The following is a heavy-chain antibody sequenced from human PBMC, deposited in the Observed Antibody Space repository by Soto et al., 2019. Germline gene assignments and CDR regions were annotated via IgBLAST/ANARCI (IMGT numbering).Heavy chain of an antibody. J-gene: IGHJ4*02. CDR1: GFTFSSYS. CDR2: ISSSSSTI. CDR3: ARIGRLRWGDY. D-gene: IGHD4-17*01. V-gene: IGHV3-48*01. Sequence: EVQLVESGGGLVQPGGSLRLSCAASGFTFSSYSMNWVRQAPGKGLERVSYISSSSSTIYYADSVKGRFTISRDKAKNSLYLQMNSLRAEDTAVYYCARIGRLRWGDYWGQGTLVTVSS.